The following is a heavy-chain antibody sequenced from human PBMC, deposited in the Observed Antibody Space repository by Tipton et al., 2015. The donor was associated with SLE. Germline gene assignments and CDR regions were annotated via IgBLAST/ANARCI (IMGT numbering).Heavy chain of an antibody. CDR2: ISYSGST. J-gene: IGHJ4*02. CDR3: ARVASSGQRGVYYFDY. V-gene: IGHV4-59*01. D-gene: IGHD6-19*01. CDR1: GGSISSDY. Sequence: GLVKPSETLSLNCTVSGGSISSDYWSWIRKPPGKGLEWIGYISYSGSTNYNPSLKRRVTISVDTSKNQFSLKLSSVTAADTAVYYCARVASSGQRGVYYFDYWGQGTLVTVSS.